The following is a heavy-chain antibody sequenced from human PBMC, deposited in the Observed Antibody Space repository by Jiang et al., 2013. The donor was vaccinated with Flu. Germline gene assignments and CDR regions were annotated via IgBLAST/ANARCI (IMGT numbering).Heavy chain of an antibody. CDR2: FFYSGRGNT. D-gene: IGHD6-19*01. CDR1: GGSISISSDY. J-gene: IGHJ3*01. Sequence: LLKPSETLSLTCSVSGGSISISSDYWGWIRQPPGKGLEWIGSFFYSGRGNTYYNPSLKSRVTISVDMSKNQFSLKLSSVTAADTAVYYCATRGRTSYLRHSSGWWGRGDAFDLWGQGTMVTVSS. CDR3: ATRGRTSYLRHSSGWWGRGDAFDL. V-gene: IGHV4-39*01.